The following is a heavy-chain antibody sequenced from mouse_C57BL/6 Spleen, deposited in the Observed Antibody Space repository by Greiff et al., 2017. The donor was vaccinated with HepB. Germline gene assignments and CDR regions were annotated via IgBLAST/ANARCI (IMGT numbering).Heavy chain of an antibody. V-gene: IGHV3-6*01. J-gene: IGHJ1*03. Sequence: EVQLQESGPGLVKPSQSLSLTCSVTGYSITSGYYWNWIRQFPGNKLEWMGYISYDGSNNYNPSLKNRISITRDTSKNQFFLKLNSVTTEDTATYYCAREEDDWYFDVWGTGTTVTVSS. CDR3: AREEDDWYFDV. CDR2: ISYDGSN. CDR1: GYSITSGYY.